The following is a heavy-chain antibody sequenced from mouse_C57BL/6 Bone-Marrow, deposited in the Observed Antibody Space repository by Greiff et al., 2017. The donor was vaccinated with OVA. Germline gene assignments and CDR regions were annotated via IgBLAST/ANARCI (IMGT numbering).Heavy chain of an antibody. D-gene: IGHD1-1*01. CDR2: INPNTGGT. CDR3: GRCRGAD. V-gene: IGHV1-26*01. Sequence: VQLQQSGPELVKPGASVKISCKASGYTFTDYYMNWVKQSHGKSLEWIGDINPNTGGTSYNQKFKGKATLTVDKSSSTAYMELRSLTSEDSAVYYCGRCRGADWGQGTLVTVSA. CDR1: GYTFTDYY. J-gene: IGHJ3*01.